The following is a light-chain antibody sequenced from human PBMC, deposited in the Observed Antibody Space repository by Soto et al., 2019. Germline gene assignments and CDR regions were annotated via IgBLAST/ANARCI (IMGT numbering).Light chain of an antibody. J-gene: IGLJ1*01. CDR1: SSDVGGYNY. V-gene: IGLV2-14*01. Sequence: LTQPASVSGSPGQSITISCTGTSSDVGGYNYVSWYQQHPGKAPKLMIYDVSNRPPGVSNRFSGSKSGNTASLTISGLQAEDEADYYCSSYTSSSTYVFGTGTKVTVL. CDR2: DVS. CDR3: SSYTSSSTYV.